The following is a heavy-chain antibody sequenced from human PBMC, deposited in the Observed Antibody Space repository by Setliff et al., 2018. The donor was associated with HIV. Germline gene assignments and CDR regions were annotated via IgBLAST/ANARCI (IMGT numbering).Heavy chain of an antibody. D-gene: IGHD3-22*01. V-gene: IGHV1-2*04. Sequence: ASVKVSCKASGYSFTGYYMHWVRQAPGLGLEWMGWINPSNGDTNFAQKFQGWITMTRDTSISTAYMELSRLRSDDTAVYYCARGMDYYDTSGYYQYYFDYWGQGTLVTVSS. J-gene: IGHJ4*02. CDR1: GYSFTGYY. CDR3: ARGMDYYDTSGYYQYYFDY. CDR2: INPSNGDT.